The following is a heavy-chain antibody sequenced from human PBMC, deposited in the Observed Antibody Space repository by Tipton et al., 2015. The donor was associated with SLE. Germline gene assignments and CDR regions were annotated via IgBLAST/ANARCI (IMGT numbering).Heavy chain of an antibody. CDR2: IYYSGST. V-gene: IGHV4-31*03. CDR1: GCSISSGGYY. D-gene: IGHD3-3*01. Sequence: LRLSCTVSGCSISSGGYYWIWIRPHPGKGLEWFGYIYYSGSTYYNPPLKSRATISVDTSKNQFSLKLSSVTAADTAVYYCARDPTYYDVWSGYYHWGQGTLVTVSS. CDR3: ARDPTYYDVWSGYYH. J-gene: IGHJ5*02.